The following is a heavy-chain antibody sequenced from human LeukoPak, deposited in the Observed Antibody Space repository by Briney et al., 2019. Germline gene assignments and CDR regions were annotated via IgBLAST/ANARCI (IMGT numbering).Heavy chain of an antibody. J-gene: IGHJ5*02. CDR1: GYTFTSYG. V-gene: IGHV1-8*02. Sequence: ASVKVSCKASGYTFTSYGISWVRQAPGQGLEWMGWMNAETGNTGYAQKFQGRVTMTRDTSISTAYMDLSSLRSDDTAVYFCARGAGSAGHDWFDPWGQGTLVTVSS. D-gene: IGHD5-12*01. CDR2: MNAETGNT. CDR3: ARGAGSAGHDWFDP.